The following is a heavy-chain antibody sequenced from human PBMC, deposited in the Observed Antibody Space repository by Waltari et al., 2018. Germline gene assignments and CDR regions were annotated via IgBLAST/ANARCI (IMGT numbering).Heavy chain of an antibody. V-gene: IGHV1-2*06. CDR3: AREATHSYYYFLDV. J-gene: IGHJ6*03. Sequence: QVQLVQSGAEVKKPGASVKVSCEASGYTFTGRYLHWVRQAPGQGLEWMGPIKANSGVTDYAQKFQDRVTMTRDTASSTAYMELSGLRSDDTAVYYCAREATHSYYYFLDVWGKGTTVTVSS. CDR2: IKANSGVT. CDR1: GYTFTGRY.